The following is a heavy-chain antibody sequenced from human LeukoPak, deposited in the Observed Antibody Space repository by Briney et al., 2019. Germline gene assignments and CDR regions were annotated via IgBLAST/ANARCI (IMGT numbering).Heavy chain of an antibody. V-gene: IGHV3-48*01. CDR3: ASWDTAMFDY. D-gene: IGHD5-18*01. Sequence: GGSLRLSCAASGFTFSSYAMNWVRQAPGKGLERVSYISSSSSTIYYADSVKGRFTISRDNAKNSLYLQMNSLRAEDTAVYYCASWDTAMFDYWGQGTLVTVSS. J-gene: IGHJ4*02. CDR2: ISSSSSTI. CDR1: GFTFSSYA.